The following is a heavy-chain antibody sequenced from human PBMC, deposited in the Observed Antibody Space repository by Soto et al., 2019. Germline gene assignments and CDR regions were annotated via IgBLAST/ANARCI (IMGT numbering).Heavy chain of an antibody. CDR2: ISGSVGST. CDR1: GFTFSDHG. CDR3: AKDRTIAARNYDA. D-gene: IGHD6-6*01. V-gene: IGHV3-23*01. J-gene: IGHJ5*02. Sequence: DVQLLESGGGLVQPGGSLSLACEASGFTFSDHGMCWVRQAPGKGLAWVSAISGSVGSTYYANSVKGRFTISKDNSKNTLFLQMSSLRDEDTAVYYCAKDRTIAARNYDAWGQGALVTVSS.